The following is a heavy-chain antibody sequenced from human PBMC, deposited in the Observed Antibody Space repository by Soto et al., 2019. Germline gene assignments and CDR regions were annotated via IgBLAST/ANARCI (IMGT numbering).Heavy chain of an antibody. CDR3: AREGITNYTYYVCNL. J-gene: IGHJ5*02. D-gene: IGHD3-16*01. V-gene: IGHV3-21*01. Sequence: GGSLRLSCAASGFAFNYYNMNWVRQAPGRGLEWVSSISGSGIDINFTDSVKGRFTISRDNAKDTLYLQMNSLRAEDTAVYYYAREGITNYTYYVCNLWGQGVLVTVSS. CDR2: ISGSGIDI. CDR1: GFAFNYYN.